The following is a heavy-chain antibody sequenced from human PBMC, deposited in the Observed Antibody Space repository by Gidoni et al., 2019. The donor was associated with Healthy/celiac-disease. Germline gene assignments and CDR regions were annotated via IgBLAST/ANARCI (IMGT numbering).Heavy chain of an antibody. J-gene: IGHJ6*02. CDR1: GFNFSSYE. CDR2: ISSSGSTI. CDR3: ARDSRGMTTVWDDYYGMDV. D-gene: IGHD4-4*01. V-gene: IGHV3-48*03. Sequence: EVQLVESGGGLVQPGGSLRLSCAASGFNFSSYEMNWVRQAPGKGLGWVSYISSSGSTIYYADSVKGRFTISRDNAKNSLYLQMNSLRAEDTAVYYCARDSRGMTTVWDDYYGMDVWGQGTTVTVSS.